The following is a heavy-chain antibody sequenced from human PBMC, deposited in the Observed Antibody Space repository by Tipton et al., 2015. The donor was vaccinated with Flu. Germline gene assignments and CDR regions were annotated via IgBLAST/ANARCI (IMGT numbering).Heavy chain of an antibody. CDR3: AKANSPRVSPAYY. J-gene: IGHJ4*02. CDR1: GFTFSSYA. CDR2: ISGSGGST. Sequence: SLRLSCAASGFTFSSYAMSWVRQAPGKGLEWVSAISGSGGSTYYADSVKGRFTISRDNSKNTLYLQMNSLRAEDTAVYYCAKANSPRVSPAYYWGQGTLVTVSS. V-gene: IGHV3-23*01. D-gene: IGHD3-16*02.